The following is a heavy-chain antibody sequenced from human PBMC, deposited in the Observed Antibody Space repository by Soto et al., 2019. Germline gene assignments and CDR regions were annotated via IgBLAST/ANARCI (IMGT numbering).Heavy chain of an antibody. D-gene: IGHD1-7*01. CDR1: GFTFSSYA. Sequence: EVQLLESGGGLVQPGGSLRLSCAASGFTFSSYAMNWVRQAPGKGLEWVSVISGSGGSTYYADSMKGRFAISRDNSKNTLYLQMNSLRADDTAVYYCAKRDTGTYFDYWGQGTLVTVSS. J-gene: IGHJ4*02. V-gene: IGHV3-23*01. CDR3: AKRDTGTYFDY. CDR2: ISGSGGST.